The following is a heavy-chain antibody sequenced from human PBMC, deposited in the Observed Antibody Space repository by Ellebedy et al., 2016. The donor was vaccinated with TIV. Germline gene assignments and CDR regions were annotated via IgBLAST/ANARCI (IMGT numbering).Heavy chain of an antibody. Sequence: ASVKVSCKASGGTFRSYAISWVRQAPGQGLEWMGGIIPIFGTANYAQKFQGRVTITADKSTSTAYMELSSLRSEDTAVYYCARELELLDSHYYYGMDVWGQGTTVTVSS. J-gene: IGHJ6*02. D-gene: IGHD1-7*01. CDR1: GGTFRSYA. V-gene: IGHV1-69*06. CDR3: ARELELLDSHYYYGMDV. CDR2: IIPIFGTA.